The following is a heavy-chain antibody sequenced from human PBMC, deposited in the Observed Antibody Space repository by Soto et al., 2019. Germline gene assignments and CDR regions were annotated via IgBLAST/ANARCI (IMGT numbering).Heavy chain of an antibody. Sequence: GGSLRLSCAASGFTFSSYGMHWVRQAPGKGLEWVAVIWYDGSNKYYADSVKGRFTISRDNSKNTLYLQMNSLRAEDTAVYYCARDTAYDYGDNGVGYWGQGTLVTVSS. CDR2: IWYDGSNK. CDR3: ARDTAYDYGDNGVGY. D-gene: IGHD4-17*01. V-gene: IGHV3-33*01. J-gene: IGHJ4*02. CDR1: GFTFSSYG.